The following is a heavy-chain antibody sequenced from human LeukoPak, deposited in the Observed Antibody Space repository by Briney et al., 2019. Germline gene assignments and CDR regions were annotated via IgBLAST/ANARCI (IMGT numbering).Heavy chain of an antibody. D-gene: IGHD2-15*01. CDR3: AREDMDGMDV. CDR2: IYYSGST. CDR1: GGSISSSSYY. J-gene: IGHJ6*02. V-gene: IGHV4-39*07. Sequence: SETLSLTCTVSGGSISSSSYYWGWIRQPPGKGLEWIGSIYYSGSTYYNPSLKSRVTISVDTSKNQFSLKLSSVTAADTAVYYCAREDMDGMDVWGQGTTVTVSS.